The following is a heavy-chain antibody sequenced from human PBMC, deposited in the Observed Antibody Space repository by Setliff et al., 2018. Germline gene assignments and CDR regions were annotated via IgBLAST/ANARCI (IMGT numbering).Heavy chain of an antibody. J-gene: IGHJ6*03. CDR2: INREASTI. CDR3: ARASRFGTIVYKGDYYMDV. Sequence: PGGSLRLSCEASGFTFNAYWMHWVRQVPGEGLEWVSRINREASTINYADSGKGRFIISRDNAKNTVYLQVNSLRAEDSAVYYCARASRFGTIVYKGDYYMDVWGKGTTVTVSS. CDR1: GFTFNAYW. V-gene: IGHV3-74*01. D-gene: IGHD3-10*01.